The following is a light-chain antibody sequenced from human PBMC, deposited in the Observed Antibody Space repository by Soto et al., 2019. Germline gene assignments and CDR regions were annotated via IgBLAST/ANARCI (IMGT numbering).Light chain of an antibody. V-gene: IGKV3-11*01. CDR3: QQRHMWPIT. Sequence: EVVLTQSPVTLSLSPGERATLSCRASQSFRGLLAWYQQKPGQAPRLLIYDAYNRATGIPLRFSGSGSGTDFTLTISSLEPEDPAVYYCQQRHMWPITFGQGTRLEIK. CDR1: QSFRGL. CDR2: DAY. J-gene: IGKJ5*01.